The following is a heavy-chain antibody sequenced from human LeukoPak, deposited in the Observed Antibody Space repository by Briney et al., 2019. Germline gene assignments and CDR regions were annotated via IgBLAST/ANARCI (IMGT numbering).Heavy chain of an antibody. J-gene: IGHJ4*02. V-gene: IGHV4-59*01. Sequence: SGTLSLTCTASGGSISSYYWSWIRQPPGKGLEWIAYLFYSGSTDYNPSLESRVTISVDTSKNQFSLKLRSVTAADTAVYYCATVAVIRGVTYFDYWGQGTLVTVSS. CDR2: LFYSGST. CDR1: GGSISSYY. CDR3: ATVAVIRGVTYFDY. D-gene: IGHD3-10*01.